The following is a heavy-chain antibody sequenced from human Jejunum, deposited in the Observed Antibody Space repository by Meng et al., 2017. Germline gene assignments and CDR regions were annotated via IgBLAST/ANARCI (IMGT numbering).Heavy chain of an antibody. CDR3: EAYGGPSN. V-gene: IGHV3-7*01. Sequence: GESLKISCVGSGFTFSSYWMNWVRQTPGKGLEWVAGIKKDGSKEYYADSVKGRFTISRDNTNNSLFLQMNSLRAEDTAVYYCEAYGGPSNWGQGTLVTVSS. D-gene: IGHD4/OR15-4a*01. CDR1: GFTFSSYW. J-gene: IGHJ4*02. CDR2: IKKDGSKE.